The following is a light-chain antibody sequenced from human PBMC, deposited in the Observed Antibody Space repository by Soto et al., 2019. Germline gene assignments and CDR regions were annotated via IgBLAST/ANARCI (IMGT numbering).Light chain of an antibody. V-gene: IGKV3-20*01. CDR3: QQYGSSRRT. CDR1: QSVTTQ. CDR2: GAS. J-gene: IGKJ1*01. Sequence: EIVLTQSPCTLSLSPGERATLSCRASQSVTTQLAWYQQKPGQAPRLLIYGASSRATGIPDRFSGSGSGTDFTLTISRLEPEDFAVYYCQQYGSSRRTFGQGTKVDIK.